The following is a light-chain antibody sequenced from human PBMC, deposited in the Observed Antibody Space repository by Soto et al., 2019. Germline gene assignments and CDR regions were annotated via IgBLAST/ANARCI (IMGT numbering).Light chain of an antibody. Sequence: DIVMTQSPDSLAVSLGERATINCKSSQSVLFASKNYSAWYQQKPGQAPRLLIYWASTRESGAPDRFSGSRATGHFCPTIGSLLAEGGVVQFRQQCHSPHLKFGQGPKA. CDR1: QSVLFASKNY. CDR2: WAS. V-gene: IGKV4-1*01. J-gene: IGKJ1*01. CDR3: QQCHSPHLK.